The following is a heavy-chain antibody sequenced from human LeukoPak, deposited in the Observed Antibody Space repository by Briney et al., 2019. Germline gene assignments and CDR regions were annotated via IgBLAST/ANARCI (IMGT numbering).Heavy chain of an antibody. CDR1: GFTFSSYA. CDR2: ISGSGGST. CDR3: AKGQGGSYLNYYDYYMYV. Sequence: GGSLRLSCAASGFTFSSYAMSWVRQAPGKGLEWVSAISGSGGSTYYADSVKGRFTISRDNSKNTLYLQMNSLRAEDTAGYYCAKGQGGSYLNYYDYYMYVGGKETTVTVSS. J-gene: IGHJ6*03. V-gene: IGHV3-23*01. D-gene: IGHD1-26*01.